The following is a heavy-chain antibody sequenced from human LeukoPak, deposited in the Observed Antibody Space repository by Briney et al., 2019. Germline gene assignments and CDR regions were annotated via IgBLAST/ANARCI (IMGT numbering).Heavy chain of an antibody. V-gene: IGHV1-8*01. Sequence: ASVKVSCKASGYTFTSYDINWVRQATGQGLEWMGWMNPSSGNTGYAQKFQGRVTMTRNTSISTAYMELSSLRSEDTAVYYCARAGGYKAWAPHYYMDVWGKGTTVTVSS. D-gene: IGHD5-24*01. CDR2: MNPSSGNT. CDR3: ARAGGYKAWAPHYYMDV. J-gene: IGHJ6*03. CDR1: GYTFTSYD.